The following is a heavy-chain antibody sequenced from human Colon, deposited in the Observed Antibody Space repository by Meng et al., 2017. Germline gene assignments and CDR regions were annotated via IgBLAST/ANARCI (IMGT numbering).Heavy chain of an antibody. CDR3: VRGYLGTPVVHFDS. Sequence: GQLQAAGPGLLKAAETLFLNCAVCGASTSGGPWWGWVRQSAEKGLEWIGEIHYSGNSNYNPSLKSRVTMSMDKSKNHFSLNLTSVTAADTAIYYCVRGYLGTPVVHFDSWGQGALVTVFS. J-gene: IGHJ4*02. D-gene: IGHD7-27*01. CDR1: GASTSGGPW. V-gene: IGHV4-4*02. CDR2: IHYSGNS.